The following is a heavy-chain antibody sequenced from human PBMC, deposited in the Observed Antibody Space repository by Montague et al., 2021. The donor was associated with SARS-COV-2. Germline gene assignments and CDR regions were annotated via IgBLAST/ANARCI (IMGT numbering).Heavy chain of an antibody. D-gene: IGHD3-22*01. CDR1: GFTFSSYS. J-gene: IGHJ3*02. CDR3: ANGAKKIVVDLAFDN. CDR2: ISHSGGST. Sequence: SLRLSCAASGFTFSSYSMNWVRQAPGKGLEWVSAISHSGGSTYYADSVKGRFTISRDNSKNSLYLQMNSLRAEDTAVYYCANGAKKIVVDLAFDNWGHGTMVTVSS. V-gene: IGHV3-23*01.